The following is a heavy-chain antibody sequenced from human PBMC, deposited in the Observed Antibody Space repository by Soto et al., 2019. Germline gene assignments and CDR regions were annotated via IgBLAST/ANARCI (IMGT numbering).Heavy chain of an antibody. J-gene: IGHJ3*02. V-gene: IGHV4-39*01. CDR3: ARLTAVAGAHDAFDI. CDR1: GGSISSSTYY. Sequence: PPETLSLTCTVSGGSISSSTYYWGWIRQPPGKGLEWIGSIYYSGSTYYNPSLKSRVTISVDTSKNQFSLKLSSVTAADTAVYYCARLTAVAGAHDAFDIWGQGTMVTVSS. CDR2: IYYSGST. D-gene: IGHD6-19*01.